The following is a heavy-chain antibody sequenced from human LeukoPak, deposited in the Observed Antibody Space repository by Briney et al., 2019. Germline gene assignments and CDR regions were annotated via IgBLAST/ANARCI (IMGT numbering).Heavy chain of an antibody. Sequence: GASVKVSCKASGYTFTGYYMHWVRQAPGQGLEWMGWINPNSGGTKYAQKFQDRVTMTRDTSISTAYMELSRLRSDDTAVYYCASGYSYGLNYYYYYMDVWGKGTTVTVSS. D-gene: IGHD5-18*01. V-gene: IGHV1-2*02. CDR3: ASGYSYGLNYYYYYMDV. J-gene: IGHJ6*03. CDR1: GYTFTGYY. CDR2: INPNSGGT.